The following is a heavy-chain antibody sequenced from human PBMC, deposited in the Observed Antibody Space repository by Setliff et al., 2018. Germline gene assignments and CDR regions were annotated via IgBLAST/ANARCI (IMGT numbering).Heavy chain of an antibody. CDR3: ATDGPVLNGDYIS. Sequence: SETLSLTCSVSGASISATYYYWDWIRQSPEKGLEWIGTIYQNGITYYNPSVKSRVTISVDKSKNQFSLSLRSVTAADTAVYYCATDGPVLNGDYISWGQGTLVTVSS. CDR1: GASISATYYY. V-gene: IGHV4-39*07. D-gene: IGHD3-10*01. CDR2: IYQNGIT. J-gene: IGHJ5*02.